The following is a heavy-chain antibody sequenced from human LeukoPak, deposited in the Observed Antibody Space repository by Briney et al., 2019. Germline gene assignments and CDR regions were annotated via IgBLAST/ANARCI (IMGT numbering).Heavy chain of an antibody. Sequence: SETLSLTCTVSGGSISSGDYYWSWTRQPPGKGLEWIGYIYRSGGTSYNPSLMSRVIISIDRSKNQFSLKLSSVTAADTAVYYCARGIPAPLGETFDIWGQGTMVTVSS. V-gene: IGHV4-30-2*01. CDR2: IYRSGGT. CDR3: ARGIPAPLGETFDI. J-gene: IGHJ3*02. D-gene: IGHD2-2*01. CDR1: GGSISSGDYY.